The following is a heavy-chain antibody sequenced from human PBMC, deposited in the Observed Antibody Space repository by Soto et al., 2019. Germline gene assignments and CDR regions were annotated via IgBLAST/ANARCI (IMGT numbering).Heavy chain of an antibody. V-gene: IGHV4-34*01. CDR1: GGSFSGYY. CDR3: ARGAIVVVPAAIRSGGNWFDP. D-gene: IGHD2-2*01. Sequence: SETPSLTCAVYGGSFSGYYWSWIRQPPGKGLEWIREINHSGSTNYNPSLKSRVTISVDTSKNQFSLKLSSVTAADTAVYYCARGAIVVVPAAIRSGGNWFDPWGQGTLVTVSS. J-gene: IGHJ5*02. CDR2: INHSGST.